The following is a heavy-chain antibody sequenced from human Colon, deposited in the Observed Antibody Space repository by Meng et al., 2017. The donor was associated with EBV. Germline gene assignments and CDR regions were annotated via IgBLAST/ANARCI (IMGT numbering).Heavy chain of an antibody. Sequence: GAEVKKPGESLKISCKGSGYNFTISWIGWVRQKPGKGLDWMGIVYPGDSDTRYSPSFQGQVTFSADKSISTAYLQWSSLKASDTAMYYCARVSRYGDYADYWGQGTLVTVSS. CDR1: GYNFTISW. V-gene: IGHV5-51*03. CDR2: VYPGDSDT. CDR3: ARVSRYGDYADY. J-gene: IGHJ4*02. D-gene: IGHD4-17*01.